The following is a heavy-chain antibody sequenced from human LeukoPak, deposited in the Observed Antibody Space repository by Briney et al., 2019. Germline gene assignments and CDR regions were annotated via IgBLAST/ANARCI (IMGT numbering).Heavy chain of an antibody. CDR1: GFTFSNYD. Sequence: GGSLRLSCAASGFTFSNYDMNWVRQSPGKGLEWVSSIDTDSTYIHYADSVKGRFTISRDNAKNSLYLQMNSLRAEDTAVYYCARDPPDIVVVVAASDYWGQGTLVTVSS. CDR2: IDTDSTYI. D-gene: IGHD2-15*01. CDR3: ARDPPDIVVVVAASDY. V-gene: IGHV3-21*01. J-gene: IGHJ4*02.